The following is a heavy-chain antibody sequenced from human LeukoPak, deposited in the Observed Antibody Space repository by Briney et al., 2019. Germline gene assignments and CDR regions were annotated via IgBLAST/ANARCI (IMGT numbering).Heavy chain of an antibody. CDR3: ARGGGYSYGSFDY. J-gene: IGHJ4*02. CDR2: INRDGSST. CDR1: RFTFSNYW. D-gene: IGHD5-18*01. Sequence: GGSLRLSCAASRFTFSNYWMHWVRQAPGEGLVWVSRINRDGSSTSYADSVRGRFTISRDNAKNTLYLQMNSLRAEDTAVYYCARGGGYSYGSFDYWGQGTLVTVSS. V-gene: IGHV3-74*01.